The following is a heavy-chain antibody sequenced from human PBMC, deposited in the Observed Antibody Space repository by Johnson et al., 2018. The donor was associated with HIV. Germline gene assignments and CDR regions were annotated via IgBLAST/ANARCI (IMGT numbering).Heavy chain of an antibody. CDR3: AKVKSQNSIGDAFDI. CDR1: GFTFSSYG. CDR2: IRYDGSDK. D-gene: IGHD2-21*01. V-gene: IGHV3-33*06. J-gene: IGHJ3*02. Sequence: QVQLVESGGGLVQPGRSLRLSCAASGFTFSSYGMHWVRQGSGKGLEWVAVIRYDGSDKYYADSLKGRFTISRDNSKNTLYLQMNSLRAEDTAMYYCAKVKSQNSIGDAFDIWGQGTMVTVSS.